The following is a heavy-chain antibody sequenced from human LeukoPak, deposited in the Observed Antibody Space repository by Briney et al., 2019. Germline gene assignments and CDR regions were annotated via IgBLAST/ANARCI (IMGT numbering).Heavy chain of an antibody. J-gene: IGHJ3*02. CDR3: AREGEYSGSSSNDPFDI. CDR1: GDSVSGISVG. D-gene: IGHD1-26*01. V-gene: IGHV6-1*01. Sequence: SQTLSLTSAISGDSVSGISVGCTWIRQSPSRGLEWLGRTYYRSKWYNDYAVSVKSRIAINPDAAKNQFSLQLNSVTAEDTAVYYCAREGEYSGSSSNDPFDIWGQGTMVTVSS. CDR2: TYYRSKWYN.